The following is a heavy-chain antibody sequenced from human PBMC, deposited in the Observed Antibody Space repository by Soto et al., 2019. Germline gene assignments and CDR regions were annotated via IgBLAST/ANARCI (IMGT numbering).Heavy chain of an antibody. Sequence: ASVKVSCKASGGTFSSYAISWVRQAPGQGLEWMGGIIPIFGTANYAQKFQGRVTITADESTSTAYMELSSLRSEDTAVYYCARAGYYDSSGYWLPFDYRGKGTLVTVSS. CDR3: ARAGYYDSSGYWLPFDY. V-gene: IGHV1-69*13. D-gene: IGHD3-22*01. J-gene: IGHJ4*02. CDR1: GGTFSSYA. CDR2: IIPIFGTA.